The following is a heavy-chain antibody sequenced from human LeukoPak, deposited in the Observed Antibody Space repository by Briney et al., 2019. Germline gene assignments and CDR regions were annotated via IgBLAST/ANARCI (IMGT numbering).Heavy chain of an antibody. CDR2: ISYDGSNK. V-gene: IGHV3-30*04. CDR1: GFTFSSYA. J-gene: IGHJ4*02. D-gene: IGHD6-13*01. Sequence: GGSLRLSCAASGFTFSSYAMHWVRRAPGKGLEWVAAISYDGSNKYSADSVKGRFTISRDNSKNTLYLQMNSLRAEGTAVYYCAKDLGVYIAAAGPFGYWGQGTLVTVSS. CDR3: AKDLGVYIAAAGPFGY.